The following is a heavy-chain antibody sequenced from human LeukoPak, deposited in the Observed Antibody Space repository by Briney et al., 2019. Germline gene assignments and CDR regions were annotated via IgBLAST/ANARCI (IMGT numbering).Heavy chain of an antibody. J-gene: IGHJ4*02. Sequence: TGGSLRLSCAASGFSVSSIYMNWDRQAPGKGLEWVSVIYSDGTTYYADSVKGRFTISRDDSKNTLYLHMNSLRAEDTAVYYCARAPNWRFDHWGQGTLVTVSS. D-gene: IGHD1-1*01. V-gene: IGHV3-53*01. CDR1: GFSVSSIY. CDR3: ARAPNWRFDH. CDR2: IYSDGTT.